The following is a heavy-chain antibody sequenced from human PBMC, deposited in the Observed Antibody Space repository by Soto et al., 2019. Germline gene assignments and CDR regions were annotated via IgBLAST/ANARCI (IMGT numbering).Heavy chain of an antibody. D-gene: IGHD3-16*02. CDR2: IIPIFGTA. CDR1: GGTFSSYA. CDR3: ARGRPIGATYYDYVWGSYRFDY. J-gene: IGHJ4*02. V-gene: IGHV1-69*01. Sequence: QVQLVQSGAEVKKPGSSVKVSCKASGGTFSSYAISWVRQAPGQGLEWMGGIIPIFGTANYAQKFQGRVTITADESTSTDYMELSSLRSEDTAVYYCARGRPIGATYYDYVWGSYRFDYWGQGTLVTVSS.